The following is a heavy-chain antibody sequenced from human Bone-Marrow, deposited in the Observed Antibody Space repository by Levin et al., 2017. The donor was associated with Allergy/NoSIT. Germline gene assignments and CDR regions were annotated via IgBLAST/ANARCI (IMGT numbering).Heavy chain of an antibody. V-gene: IGHV4-59*02. CDR1: GASVSSSF. CDR2: VSESGTP. CDR3: AKGGGVYELHF. J-gene: IGHJ3*01. Sequence: KTSETLSLTCTVSGASVSSSFWTWIRRPPGKGLEWMGYVSESGTPTYNPSLKSRIDISVDTSKNQVSLKVTSMTPADTALYYCAKGGGVYELHFWGQGTRVTVAS. D-gene: IGHD5/OR15-5a*01.